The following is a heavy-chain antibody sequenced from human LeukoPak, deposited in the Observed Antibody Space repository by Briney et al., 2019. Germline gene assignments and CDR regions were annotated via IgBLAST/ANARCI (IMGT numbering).Heavy chain of an antibody. CDR3: ARDGGSGWSYLAYYFDY. J-gene: IGHJ4*02. D-gene: IGHD6-19*01. CDR1: GGTFSSYA. Sequence: SVKVSCKASGGTFSSYAISWVRQAPGQGLEWMGGIIPIFGTANYAQKLQGRVTMTTDTSTSTAYMELRSLRSDDTAVYYCARDGGSGWSYLAYYFDYWGQGTLVTVSS. CDR2: IIPIFGTA. V-gene: IGHV1-69*05.